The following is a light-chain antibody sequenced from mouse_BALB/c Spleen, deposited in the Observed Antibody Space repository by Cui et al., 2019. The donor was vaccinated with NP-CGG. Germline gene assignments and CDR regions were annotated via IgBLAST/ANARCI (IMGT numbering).Light chain of an antibody. V-gene: IGLV1*01. CDR1: TGAVTTSNY. CDR3: ALWYSNHWV. Sequence: VLLQEYALTTSPGETVTLTCRSSTGAVTTSNYANWVQEKPDHLFTGLIGGTNNRAPGVPARFSGSLIGDKAALTITGAQTEDEAIYFCALWYSNHWVFGGGTKLTVL. J-gene: IGLJ1*01. CDR2: GTN.